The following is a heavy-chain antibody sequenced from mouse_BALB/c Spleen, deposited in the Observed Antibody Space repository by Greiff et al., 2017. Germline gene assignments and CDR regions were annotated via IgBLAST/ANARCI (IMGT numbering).Heavy chain of an antibody. CDR2: IWAGGST. J-gene: IGHJ3*01. Sequence: VQLQQSGPGLVAPSQSLSITCTVSGFSLTSYGVHWVRQPPGKGLEWLGVIWAGGSTNYNSALMSRLSISKDNSKSQVFLKMNSLQTDDTAMYYCARDTGSTMITRFAYWGQGTLVTVSA. D-gene: IGHD2-4*01. CDR3: ARDTGSTMITRFAY. CDR1: GFSLTSYG. V-gene: IGHV2-9*02.